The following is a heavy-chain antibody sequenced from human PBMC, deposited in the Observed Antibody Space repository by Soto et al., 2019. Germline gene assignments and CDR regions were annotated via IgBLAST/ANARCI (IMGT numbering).Heavy chain of an antibody. CDR2: ISSSSSYI. V-gene: IGHV3-21*01. Sequence: LRLSCAASGFTFSSYSMNWVRQAPGKGLEWVSSISSSSSYIYYADSVKGRSTISRDNAKNSLYLQMNSLRAEDTAVYYCARDRVVVVVPAALPEEDYYYYGMDVWGQGTTVTVSS. D-gene: IGHD2-2*01. CDR3: ARDRVVVVVPAALPEEDYYYYGMDV. CDR1: GFTFSSYS. J-gene: IGHJ6*02.